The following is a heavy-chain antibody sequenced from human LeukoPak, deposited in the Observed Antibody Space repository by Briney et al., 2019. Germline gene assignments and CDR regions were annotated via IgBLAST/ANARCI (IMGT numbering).Heavy chain of an antibody. CDR3: TRDYGVLFDY. D-gene: IGHD4-17*01. V-gene: IGHV3-73*01. CDR1: GFTFSSYG. CDR2: IRSKANSYAT. J-gene: IGHJ4*02. Sequence: GGSLRLSCAASGFTFSSYGMHWVRQASGKGLEWVGRIRSKANSYATSSAASVKGRFTISRDDSKNTAYLQMSSLKTEDTAVYYCTRDYGVLFDYWGQGTLVTVSS.